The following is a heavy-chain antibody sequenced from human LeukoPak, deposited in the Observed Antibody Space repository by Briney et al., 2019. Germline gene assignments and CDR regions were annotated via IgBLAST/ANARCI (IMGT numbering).Heavy chain of an antibody. J-gene: IGHJ4*02. CDR2: ISRGGGTI. CDR3: AKDLKLEIES. Sequence: GGSLRLSCAASGFNFSSEAMSWIRKIPGKGLDWVSGISRGGGTIYYADSVKGRFTISRDNSKNTLYLQMNSLRAEDTAVYYCAKDLKLEIESWGQGTLVTVSS. D-gene: IGHD1-1*01. CDR1: GFNFSSEA. V-gene: IGHV3-23*01.